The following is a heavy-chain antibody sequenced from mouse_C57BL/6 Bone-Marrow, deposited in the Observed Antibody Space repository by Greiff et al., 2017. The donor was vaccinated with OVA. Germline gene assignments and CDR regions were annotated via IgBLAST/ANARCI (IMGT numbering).Heavy chain of an antibody. CDR3: APYDGYPQFAY. CDR2: INPNNGGT. D-gene: IGHD2-3*01. J-gene: IGHJ3*01. V-gene: IGHV1-26*01. CDR1: GYTFTDYY. Sequence: EVQLQQSGPELVKPGASVKISCKASGYTFTDYYMNWVKQSHGKSLEWIGDINPNNGGTSYNQKFKGKATLTVDKSSSTAYMELRSLTSEDSAVYYCAPYDGYPQFAYWGQGTLVTVSA.